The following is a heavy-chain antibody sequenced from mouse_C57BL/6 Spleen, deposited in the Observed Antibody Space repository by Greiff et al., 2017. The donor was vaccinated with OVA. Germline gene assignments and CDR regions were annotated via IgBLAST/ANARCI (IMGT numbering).Heavy chain of an antibody. D-gene: IGHD1-1*01. CDR1: GFTFSDSG. Sequence: EVKLVESGGGLVKPGGSLKLSCAASGFTFSDSGMHWVRQAPEKGLEWVAYISSGSSTIYYADTVKGRFTISRDNAKNTLFLQMTSLRSEDTAMYYCARGNYGSRYFDYWGQGTTLTVSS. J-gene: IGHJ2*01. CDR2: ISSGSSTI. CDR3: ARGNYGSRYFDY. V-gene: IGHV5-17*01.